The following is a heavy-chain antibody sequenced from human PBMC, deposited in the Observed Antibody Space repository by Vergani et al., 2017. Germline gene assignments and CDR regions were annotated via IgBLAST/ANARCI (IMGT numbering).Heavy chain of an antibody. CDR3: ARGPHRATFGGVVDY. D-gene: IGHD3-16*01. V-gene: IGHV3-48*01. Sequence: EVQLVESGGGLVKPGGSLRLSCAASGFTFSNAWMSWVRQAPGKGLEWISYISSSSSMIYYADSVKGRFTISRDNAKNSLYLQMNSLRAEDTAVYYCARGPHRATFGGVVDYWGQGTLVTVSS. CDR2: ISSSSSMI. CDR1: GFTFSNAW. J-gene: IGHJ4*02.